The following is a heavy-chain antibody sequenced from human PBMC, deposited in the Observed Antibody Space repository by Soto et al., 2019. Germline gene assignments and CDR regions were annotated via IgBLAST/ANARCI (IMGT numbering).Heavy chain of an antibody. D-gene: IGHD3-16*01. V-gene: IGHV3-7*03. Sequence: GGPLRLSYTAPESRLSLFWMRWVRQTQGKGLEWVANINEDGSEKFFAESVKGRFTISRDNAKNSLSLQMNSLTADDTAVYYCARTGWPQSSYYFDYWGQGTLVTVSS. CDR1: ESRLSLFW. CDR2: INEDGSEK. J-gene: IGHJ4*02. CDR3: ARTGWPQSSYYFDY.